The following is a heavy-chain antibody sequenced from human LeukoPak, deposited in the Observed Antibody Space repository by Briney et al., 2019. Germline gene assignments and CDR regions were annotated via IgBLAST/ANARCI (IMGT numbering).Heavy chain of an antibody. D-gene: IGHD5-12*01. V-gene: IGHV3-30-3*01. CDR2: ISYDGSNK. Sequence: GRSLTLSCSASQFTLSNYAIHWVRQAPGRGLEWVALISYDGSNKYYADSVKGRFTISRDNSKNTLYLQMNSLRAEDTAVYYCAKDRGTPVAISNWGQGTLVTVSS. J-gene: IGHJ4*02. CDR1: QFTLSNYA. CDR3: AKDRGTPVAISN.